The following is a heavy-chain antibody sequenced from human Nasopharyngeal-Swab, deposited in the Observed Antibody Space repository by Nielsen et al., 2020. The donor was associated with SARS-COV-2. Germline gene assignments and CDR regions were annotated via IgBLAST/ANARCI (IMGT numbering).Heavy chain of an antibody. V-gene: IGHV3-23*01. J-gene: IGHJ4*02. CDR3: ATEMAGHTPGIDY. CDR1: GFTFSSYT. CDR2: ISGSGGGT. Sequence: GESLKISCAASGFTFSSYTMDWVRQAPGKGLEWVSAISGSGGGTWYADSVRGRFTVSRDNSKNTLYLQMHGLRAEDTAVYYCATEMAGHTPGIDYWGQGTLVTVSS. D-gene: IGHD5-24*01.